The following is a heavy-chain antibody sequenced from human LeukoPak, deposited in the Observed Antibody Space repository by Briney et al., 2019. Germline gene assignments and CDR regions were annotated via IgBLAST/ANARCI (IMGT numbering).Heavy chain of an antibody. V-gene: IGHV3-23*01. CDR3: AKLPLLRFLEWLPAGYFDY. J-gene: IGHJ4*02. CDR1: GFTFSSYA. CDR2: ISGSGGST. Sequence: GGSLRLSCAASGFTFSSYAMSWVRQAPGKGLEWVSAISGSGGSTYYADSVKGRFTISRDNSKNTLYLQMNSLRAEGTAVYYCAKLPLLRFLEWLPAGYFDYWGQGTLVTVSS. D-gene: IGHD3-3*01.